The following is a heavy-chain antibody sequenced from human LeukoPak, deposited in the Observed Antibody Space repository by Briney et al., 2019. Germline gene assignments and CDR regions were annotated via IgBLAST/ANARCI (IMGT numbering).Heavy chain of an antibody. CDR3: ARGRGSPDY. CDR2: ISRSGSTI. J-gene: IGHJ4*02. D-gene: IGHD2-15*01. CDR1: GFTFSSYG. V-gene: IGHV3-48*04. Sequence: GGSLRLSCAASGFTFSSYGMSWVRQAPGKGLEWVSYISRSGSTIYYADSVKGRFTISRDNAKNSLYLQMNSLRVEDTAIYYCARGRGSPDYWGRGILVTVSS.